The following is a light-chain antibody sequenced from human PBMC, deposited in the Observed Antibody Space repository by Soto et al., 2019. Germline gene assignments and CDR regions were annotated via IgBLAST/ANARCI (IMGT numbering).Light chain of an antibody. CDR2: GAS. J-gene: IGKJ5*01. Sequence: EIVLTQSPGTLSLSPGERATLSCRASQSVSSSYLAWYQQKPGQAPRLLIYGASSRATGIPDRFSGSGSGTDFTLTISRLESEDFAVYYCQQYCCSIPFGQGPRLEIK. CDR1: QSVSSSY. CDR3: QQYCCSIP. V-gene: IGKV3-20*01.